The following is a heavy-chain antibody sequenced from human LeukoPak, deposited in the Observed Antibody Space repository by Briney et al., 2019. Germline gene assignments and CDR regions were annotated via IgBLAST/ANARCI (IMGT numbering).Heavy chain of an antibody. D-gene: IGHD2-2*01. Sequence: GASVKVSCKASGYTFTGYYMHWVRQAPGQGLEWMGWINPNGGGTNYAQKFQGRVTMTRDTSISTAYMELSRLRSDDTAVYYCARDPGPPVVVPDDGDAFDIWGQGTMVTVSS. J-gene: IGHJ3*02. CDR2: INPNGGGT. CDR1: GYTFTGYY. V-gene: IGHV1-2*02. CDR3: ARDPGPPVVVPDDGDAFDI.